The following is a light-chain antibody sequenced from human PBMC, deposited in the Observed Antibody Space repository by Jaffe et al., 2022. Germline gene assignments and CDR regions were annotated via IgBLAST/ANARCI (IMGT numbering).Light chain of an antibody. Sequence: QSALTQPASVSGSPGQSITISCTGTSSDIGYYNYVSWYQQHPGKVPKLIISEVTRRPSGISFRFSGSRSGNTASLTISGLQAEDEAHYYCVSYTTSSTQLFGGGTKVTVL. CDR2: EVT. V-gene: IGLV2-14*03. J-gene: IGLJ3*02. CDR1: SSDIGYYNY. CDR3: VSYTTSSTQL.